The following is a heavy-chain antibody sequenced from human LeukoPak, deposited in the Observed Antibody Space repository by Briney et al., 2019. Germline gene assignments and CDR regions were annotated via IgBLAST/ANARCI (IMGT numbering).Heavy chain of an antibody. CDR1: GFTFSTYN. D-gene: IGHD3-3*01. CDR3: ARDRSGDDDFWNGYYTNYFDP. Sequence: GGSLRLSCAASGFTFSTYNMNWVRQAPGQGLEWVSCISSSSSTIYYADSVKGRFTISSDSGKNSLYLQMNSLRSEDTAVYYCARDRSGDDDFWNGYYTNYFDPWGQGTLVTVSS. CDR2: ISSSSSTI. J-gene: IGHJ5*02. V-gene: IGHV3-48*01.